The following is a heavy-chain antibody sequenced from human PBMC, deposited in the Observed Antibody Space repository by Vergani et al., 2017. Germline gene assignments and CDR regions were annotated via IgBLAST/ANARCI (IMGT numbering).Heavy chain of an antibody. D-gene: IGHD2-21*02. CDR3: ARDGWLVPDV. CDR1: GDSISPYF. Sequence: QVQLHESGPGLVKPSETPSLTCTVSGDSISPYFWTWIRQPPGQGLEWIGYISYSGDTNCAPSLKSRVSISLDTSKNQFSLQVNSVSPSDRAVYYCARDGWLVPDVWGQGTLVTVSS. CDR2: ISYSGDT. J-gene: IGHJ4*02. V-gene: IGHV4-59*01.